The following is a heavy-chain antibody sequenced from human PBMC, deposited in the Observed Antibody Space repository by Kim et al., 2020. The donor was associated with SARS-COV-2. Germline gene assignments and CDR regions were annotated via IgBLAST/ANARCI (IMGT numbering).Heavy chain of an antibody. D-gene: IGHD4-17*01. Sequence: ASVKVSCKASGYTFTSYGISWVRQAPGQGLEWMGWISAYNGNTNYAQKLQGRVTMTTDTSTSTAYMELRSLRSDDTAVYYCARGREDYGDYGGRWFDPWGQGTLVTVSS. V-gene: IGHV1-18*01. CDR1: GYTFTSYG. J-gene: IGHJ5*02. CDR3: ARGREDYGDYGGRWFDP. CDR2: ISAYNGNT.